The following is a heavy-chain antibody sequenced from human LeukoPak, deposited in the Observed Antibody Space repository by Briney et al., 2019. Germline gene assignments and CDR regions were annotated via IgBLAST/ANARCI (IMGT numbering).Heavy chain of an antibody. CDR2: ISAYNGNT. J-gene: IGHJ4*02. CDR3: ARVLSYGDVPFFDY. V-gene: IGHV1-18*01. Sequence: GASVKVSCKASGYTFTSYGISWVRQAPGQGLEWMGWISAYNGNTNYAQKLQGRVTMTTDTSTSTAYMELSRLRSDDTAVYYCARVLSYGDVPFFDYWGQGTLVTVSS. CDR1: GYTFTSYG. D-gene: IGHD4-17*01.